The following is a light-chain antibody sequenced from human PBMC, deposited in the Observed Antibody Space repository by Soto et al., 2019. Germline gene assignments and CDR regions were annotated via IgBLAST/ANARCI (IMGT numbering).Light chain of an antibody. J-gene: IGLJ7*01. Sequence: SVLTQPPSVSGAPGQRVTISCTGSNSDIGAGYDVHWYQQVPGTAPKVLIYGNTNRPSGVPDRFSASKSGTSASLAITGLQAEDEADYYCQSYDSSLTRLFGGGTQLTVL. CDR3: QSYDSSLTRL. V-gene: IGLV1-40*01. CDR1: NSDIGAGYD. CDR2: GNT.